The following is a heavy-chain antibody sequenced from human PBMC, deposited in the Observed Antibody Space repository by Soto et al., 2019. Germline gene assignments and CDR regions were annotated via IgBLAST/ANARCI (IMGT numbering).Heavy chain of an antibody. Sequence: EAQLVESGGGVVKPGGSLRLSCGASGFTFRSAWMSWVRQAPGKGLEWVGRVKSKSDGEATDYGAPVKGRFIISRDDSKNTLYLQLNSLKTEETGVYYCTTGVGATGFDYYYNGTDVWGRGTTVTVSS. CDR3: TTGVGATGFDYYYNGTDV. CDR2: VKSKSDGEAT. V-gene: IGHV3-15*01. J-gene: IGHJ6*02. D-gene: IGHD1-26*01. CDR1: GFTFRSAW.